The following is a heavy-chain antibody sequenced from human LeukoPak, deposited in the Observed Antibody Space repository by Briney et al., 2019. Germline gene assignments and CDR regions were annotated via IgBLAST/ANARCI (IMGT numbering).Heavy chain of an antibody. Sequence: GGTLRLSCAASGFTFSSYGMHWVRQAPGKGLEWVTFIRYDGSNKYYVESVKGRFSISRDNSKNTLYLEMNSLRAEDTAIYYCAKGKGKLGAFQSDFDYWGQGTLVTVSS. CDR1: GFTFSSYG. V-gene: IGHV3-30*02. CDR2: IRYDGSNK. CDR3: AKGKGKLGAFQSDFDY. D-gene: IGHD1-26*01. J-gene: IGHJ4*02.